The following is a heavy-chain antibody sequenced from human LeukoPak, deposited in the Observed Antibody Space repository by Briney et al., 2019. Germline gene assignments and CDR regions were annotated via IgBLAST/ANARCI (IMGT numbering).Heavy chain of an antibody. J-gene: IGHJ6*03. CDR1: GGSFSGYY. CDR2: INHSGST. D-gene: IGHD6-13*01. V-gene: IGHV4-34*01. CDR3: ARGRGYSSSWCLYYYYYMDV. Sequence: SETLSLTCAVYGGSFSGYYWSWIRQPPGKGLEWIGEINHSGSTNYNPSLKSRVTISVDTSKNQFSLKLSSVTAADTAVYYCARGRGYSSSWCLYYYYYMDVWGKGTTVTVSS.